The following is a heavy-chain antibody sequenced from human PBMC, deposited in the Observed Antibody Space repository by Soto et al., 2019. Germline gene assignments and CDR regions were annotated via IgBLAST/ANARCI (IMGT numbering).Heavy chain of an antibody. J-gene: IGHJ6*03. D-gene: IGHD6-13*01. CDR3: ARDLKTYSSSLNPNMDV. V-gene: IGHV1-69*08. CDR1: GGTFSSYT. Sequence: QVQLVQSGAEVKKPGSSVKVSCKASGGTFSSYTISWVRQAPGQGLEWMGRIIPILGIANYAQKFQVRVTITADKSTSTAYMELSSLRSEDTAVYYCARDLKTYSSSLNPNMDVWGKGTTVTVSS. CDR2: IIPILGIA.